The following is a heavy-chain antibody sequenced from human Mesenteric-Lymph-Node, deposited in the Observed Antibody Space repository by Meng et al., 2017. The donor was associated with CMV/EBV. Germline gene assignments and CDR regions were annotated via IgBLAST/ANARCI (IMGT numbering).Heavy chain of an antibody. CDR2: VYYSGRT. J-gene: IGHJ4*02. CDR1: GYSLSINAYY. Sequence: SETLSLTCTVSGYSLSINAYYWAWIRQPPGKRLEWIGSVYYSGRTYYNPSLKSRVIISVDTSKNQFSLKLSSVTAADTAVYFCARGEGFCNGGTCYFDYWGQGTLVTVSS. CDR3: ARGEGFCNGGTCYFDY. V-gene: IGHV4-39*07. D-gene: IGHD2-15*01.